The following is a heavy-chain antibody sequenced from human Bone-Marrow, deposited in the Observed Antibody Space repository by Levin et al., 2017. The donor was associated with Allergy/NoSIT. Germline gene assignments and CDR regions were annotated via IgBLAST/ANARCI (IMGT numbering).Heavy chain of an antibody. V-gene: IGHV4-31*03. CDR1: GGSISSGGNY. J-gene: IGHJ4*02. CDR3: TREDGSTIDY. CDR2: IYHSGNT. D-gene: IGHD1/OR15-1a*01. Sequence: SETLSLTCTVSGGSISSGGNYWSWIRQQPWKGLEWIGYIYHSGNTYYNPSLKSRVMISVDTSKNQFSLKVSSVTAADTAVYYCTREDGSTIDYWGQGILVTVSS.